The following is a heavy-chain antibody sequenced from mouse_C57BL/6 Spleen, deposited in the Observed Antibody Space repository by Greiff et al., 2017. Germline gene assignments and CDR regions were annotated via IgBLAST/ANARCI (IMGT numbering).Heavy chain of an antibody. CDR3: AKGAQAPFAY. CDR1: GYTFTDYY. Sequence: EVQLQQSGPELVKPGASVKISCKASGYTFTDYYMNWVKQSHGKSLEWIGDINPNNGGTSYNQKFKGKATLTVDKSSSTAYMELRSLTSEDSAVYYCAKGAQAPFAYWGQGTLVTVSA. D-gene: IGHD3-2*02. CDR2: INPNNGGT. V-gene: IGHV1-26*01. J-gene: IGHJ3*01.